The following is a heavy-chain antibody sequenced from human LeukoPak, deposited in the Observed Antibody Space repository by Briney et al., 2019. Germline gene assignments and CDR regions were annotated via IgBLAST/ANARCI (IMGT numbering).Heavy chain of an antibody. CDR3: ARDGPGSYYKGSIVS. CDR2: INPNSGGT. V-gene: IGHV1-2*06. Sequence: GASVKVSCKASGYTFTGYYMHWVRQAPGQGLEWMGRINPNSGGTNYAQKFQGRVTMTRDTSISTAYMELSRLRSDDTAVYYCARDGPGSYYKGSIVSWGQGTLVTVSS. CDR1: GYTFTGYY. J-gene: IGHJ4*02. D-gene: IGHD3-10*01.